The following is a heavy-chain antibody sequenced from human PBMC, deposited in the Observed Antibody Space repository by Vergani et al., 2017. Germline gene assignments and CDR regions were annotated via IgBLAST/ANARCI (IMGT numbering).Heavy chain of an antibody. J-gene: IGHJ3*02. CDR2: LSASDRRT. Sequence: EVQLLESGGDLVQPGGSLRLSCAASGFTFIMRAMSWVRQAPGKGLEWVSTLSASDRRTHYADSVMGRFTISRDISKNTLFLHMNSLRPEDTAVYYCAKVGRSEVAGTFGAFDIWGQGTMVTVSS. CDR3: AKVGRSEVAGTFGAFDI. D-gene: IGHD6-19*01. CDR1: GFTFIMRA. V-gene: IGHV3-23*01.